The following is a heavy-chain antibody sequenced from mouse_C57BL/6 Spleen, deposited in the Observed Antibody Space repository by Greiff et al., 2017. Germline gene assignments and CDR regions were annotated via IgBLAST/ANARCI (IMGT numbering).Heavy chain of an antibody. CDR1: GYTFTSYW. Sequence: QVQLQQPGAELVKPGASVKLSCKASGYTFTSYWMQWVKQRPGQGLEWIGEIDPSDSYTNYNQKFKGKATLTVDTSSSPAYMQLSSLTSEDSAVYYCARTFSYAMDYWGQGTSVTVSS. CDR3: ARTFSYAMDY. CDR2: IDPSDSYT. J-gene: IGHJ4*01. V-gene: IGHV1-50*01.